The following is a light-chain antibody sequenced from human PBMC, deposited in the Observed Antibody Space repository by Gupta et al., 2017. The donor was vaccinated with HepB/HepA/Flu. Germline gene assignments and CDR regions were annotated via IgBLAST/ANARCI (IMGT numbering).Light chain of an antibody. CDR3: QQGSERPCS. CDR2: DAF. Sequence: EIVLTQSPGTLPLSPGDRASLSCRASQSINNYLAWYQQKPGQAPRLLIYDAFKRATGVTDRFSGSGSGTDFTLTISSLEPEDFALYYCQQGSERPCSFGQGTRLDIK. V-gene: IGKV3-11*01. J-gene: IGKJ2*04. CDR1: QSINNY.